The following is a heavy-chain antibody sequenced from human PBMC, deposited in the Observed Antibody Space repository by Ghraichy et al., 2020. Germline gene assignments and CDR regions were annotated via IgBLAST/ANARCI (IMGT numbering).Heavy chain of an antibody. V-gene: IGHV3-23*01. D-gene: IGHD2-15*01. CDR3: AKRPGPYCSGGSCYAPFDY. CDR2: ISGSGGST. CDR1: GFTFSSYA. Sequence: GGSLRLSCAASGFTFSSYAMSWVRQAPGKGLEWVSAISGSGGSTYYADSVKGRFTISRDNSKNTLYLQMNSLRAEDTAVYYCAKRPGPYCSGGSCYAPFDYWGQGTLVTVSS. J-gene: IGHJ4*02.